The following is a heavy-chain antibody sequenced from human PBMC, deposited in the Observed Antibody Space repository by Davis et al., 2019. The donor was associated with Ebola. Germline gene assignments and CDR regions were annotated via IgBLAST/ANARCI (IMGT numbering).Heavy chain of an antibody. CDR2: IYYRGST. V-gene: IGHV4-39*07. CDR1: GGSINNGSYY. Sequence: PSETLSLTCTVSGGSINNGSYYWGWIRQPPGKGLEWIGSIYYRGSTYYNPSLDSRVTISVDRSKNQFSLRLSSVTVADTAIYYCARGGASSKYFDYWGQGSLVTVSS. D-gene: IGHD3-16*01. J-gene: IGHJ4*02. CDR3: ARGGASSKYFDY.